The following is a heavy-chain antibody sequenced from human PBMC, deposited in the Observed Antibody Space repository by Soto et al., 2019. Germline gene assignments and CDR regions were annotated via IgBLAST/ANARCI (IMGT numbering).Heavy chain of an antibody. CDR2: IYYTGNN. Sequence: NPSETLSLTCTVSGDSISSPHYYWTWIRQPPGKGLEWVGYIYYTGNNFYNPALKSRVAMSVDPSTNQFSLKLASVTDADTAVYYCARGLSTHIAVAGMGYFDSWGQGTLVTVS. D-gene: IGHD6-19*01. CDR3: ARGLSTHIAVAGMGYFDS. V-gene: IGHV4-30-4*01. CDR1: GDSISSPHYY. J-gene: IGHJ4*02.